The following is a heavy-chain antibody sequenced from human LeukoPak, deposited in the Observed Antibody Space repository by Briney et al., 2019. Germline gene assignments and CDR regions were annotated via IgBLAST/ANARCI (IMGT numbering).Heavy chain of an antibody. J-gene: IGHJ4*02. Sequence: AGGSLRLSCAASGFTVSSNYMNWVRQAPGKGLEWVSVIYSGGITYYADSVKGRFTISRDNSKNTLYLQMNSLRAEDTAVYYCARGYYGSGPDSWGQGTLVTVSS. V-gene: IGHV3-53*01. CDR3: ARGYYGSGPDS. D-gene: IGHD3-10*01. CDR2: IYSGGIT. CDR1: GFTVSSNY.